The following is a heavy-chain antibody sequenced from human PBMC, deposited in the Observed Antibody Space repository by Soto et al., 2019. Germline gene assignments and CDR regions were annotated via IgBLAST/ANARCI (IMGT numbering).Heavy chain of an antibody. CDR3: ARADDGYYYTFDY. CDR1: GYTFTGYY. Sequence: ASVKVSCKASGYTFTGYYMHWVRQTPGQGLEWMGWINPNSGDTNSAQKFQGRVRMTRDPSISTAYMELSSLRSDDTAVYYCARADDGYYYTFDYWGQGTLVTVSS. J-gene: IGHJ4*02. D-gene: IGHD3-22*01. CDR2: INPNSGDT. V-gene: IGHV1-2*02.